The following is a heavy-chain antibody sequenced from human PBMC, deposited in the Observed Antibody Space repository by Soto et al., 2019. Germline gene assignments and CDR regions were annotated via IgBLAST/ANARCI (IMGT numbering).Heavy chain of an antibody. D-gene: IGHD6-13*01. CDR2: INPSGGST. CDR1: GYTFPRHY. V-gene: IGHV1-46*03. Sequence: ASVKVSCKASGYTFPRHYMHLVRQAPGQGLEWMGIINPSGGSTSYAQKFQGRVTMTSDTSTSTVYMELSSLRSEDTAVYYCATSPIRNTNPHTYSSSCGPFDYWG. CDR3: ATSPIRNTNPHTYSSSCGPFDY. J-gene: IGHJ4*01.